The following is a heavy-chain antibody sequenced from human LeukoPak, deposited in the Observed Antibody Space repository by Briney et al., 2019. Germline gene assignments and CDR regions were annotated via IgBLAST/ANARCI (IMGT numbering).Heavy chain of an antibody. Sequence: KASETLSLTCAVYGGSFSGYYWSWIRQPPGKGLEWIGEINHSGSTNYNPSLKSRVTKSVDTSKNQFSLKLSSVTAADTAVYYCARGECSGGSCYSKKYYYYMDVWGKGTTVTVSS. J-gene: IGHJ6*03. CDR3: ARGECSGGSCYSKKYYYYMDV. D-gene: IGHD2-15*01. CDR2: INHSGST. V-gene: IGHV4-34*01. CDR1: GGSFSGYY.